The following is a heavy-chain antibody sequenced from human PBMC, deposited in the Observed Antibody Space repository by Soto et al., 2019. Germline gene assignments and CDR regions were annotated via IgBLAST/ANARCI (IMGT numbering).Heavy chain of an antibody. D-gene: IGHD4-4*01. Sequence: EVQLVESGGGLVQPGESLRLSCAASGFTFSNYWMTWVRQAPGKGLEWVANIKKDGSKKSYSDSVRGRFTISRDNARNTLDLQRDSLRAEDTALYCCARSVSPGGGPNYLGALAMWGQGTRVTVSS. V-gene: IGHV3-7*05. CDR1: GFTFSNYW. CDR3: ARSVSPGGGPNYLGALAM. CDR2: IKKDGSKK. J-gene: IGHJ3*01.